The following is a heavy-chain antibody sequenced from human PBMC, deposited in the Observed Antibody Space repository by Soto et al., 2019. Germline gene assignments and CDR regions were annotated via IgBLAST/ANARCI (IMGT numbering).Heavy chain of an antibody. D-gene: IGHD2-21*02. CDR3: ASVVVTAISPPPPCGMDV. J-gene: IGHJ6*02. Sequence: QVQLQQWGAGLLKPSETLSLTCAVYGGSFSGYYWSWIRQPPGKGLEWIGEINHSGSTNYNPSLRSRVTISVDTSKNQFSLKVSSVTAADTAVYYCASVVVTAISPPPPCGMDVWGQGTTVTVSS. CDR2: INHSGST. V-gene: IGHV4-34*01. CDR1: GGSFSGYY.